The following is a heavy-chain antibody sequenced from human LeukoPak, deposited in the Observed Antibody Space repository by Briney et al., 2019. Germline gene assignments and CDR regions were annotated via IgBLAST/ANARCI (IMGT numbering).Heavy chain of an antibody. CDR2: IYWDDDK. CDR3: ARLLDGYDY. V-gene: IGHV2-5*08. Sequence: SGPTLVNPTQTLTLTCTFSGFSLSTSGMCVSWIRQPPGKALEWLALIYWDDDKRCSPSLRSRLSIAKDTSKNVVVLRMTNMDPVDTATYYCARLLDGYDYWGQGALVTVPS. D-gene: IGHD5-24*01. CDR1: GFSLSTSGMC. J-gene: IGHJ4*02.